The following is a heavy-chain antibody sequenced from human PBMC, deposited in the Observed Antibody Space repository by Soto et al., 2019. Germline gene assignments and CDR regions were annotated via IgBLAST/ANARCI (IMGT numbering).Heavy chain of an antibody. CDR1: GGSISSSSYY. J-gene: IGHJ6*02. V-gene: IGHV4-39*01. CDR2: IYYSGST. CDR3: ARHPMYYYDKYGMDV. Sequence: SETLSLTCTVSGGSISSSSYYWGWIRQPPGKGLEWIGSIYYSGSTYYNPSLKSRVTISVDTSKNQFSLKLSSVTAADTAVYYCARHPMYYYDKYGMDVWGQGTTVTVSS.